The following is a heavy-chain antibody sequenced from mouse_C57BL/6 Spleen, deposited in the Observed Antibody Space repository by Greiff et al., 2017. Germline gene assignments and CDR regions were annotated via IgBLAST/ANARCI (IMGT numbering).Heavy chain of an antibody. CDR1: GYTFTEYT. Sequence: QVQLQQSGAELVKPGASVKLSCKASGYTFTEYTIHWVKQRSGQGLEWIGWFYPGSGSIKYNEKFKDKATLTADKSSSTVYMEISRLTSEDSAVYFCARHEESIYYGNLNWYFDVWGTGTTVTVSS. J-gene: IGHJ1*03. CDR3: ARHEESIYYGNLNWYFDV. V-gene: IGHV1-62-2*01. CDR2: FYPGSGSI. D-gene: IGHD2-1*01.